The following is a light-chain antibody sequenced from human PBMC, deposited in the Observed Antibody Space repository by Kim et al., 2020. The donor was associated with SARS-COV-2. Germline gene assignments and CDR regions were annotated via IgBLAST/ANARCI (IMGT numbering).Light chain of an antibody. J-gene: IGKJ1*01. Sequence: DIQMTQSPSTLSASVGDSVTITCRASQSISSWLAWFQQKPGKAPKLLIYQTSNLKSGVPSRFGGSGSGSEFTLTISSLQPDDFATYYCQQYNNYPWTFGQGTKVDIK. CDR2: QTS. CDR1: QSISSW. V-gene: IGKV1-5*03. CDR3: QQYNNYPWT.